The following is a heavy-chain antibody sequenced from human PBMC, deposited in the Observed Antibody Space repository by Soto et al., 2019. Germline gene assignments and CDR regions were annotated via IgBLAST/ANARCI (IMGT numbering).Heavy chain of an antibody. D-gene: IGHD1-1*01. Sequence: VHLLESGGGLQQPGGSLRLSCAASRFTFSNFAMSWVRLAPGKRLEWISTIGVTEGSTYYADSVKGRFTISRDNSKSTLYLQMNSLGGGDTALYYCAKVMYTWNDVAAFDSWGQGTLVTVSS. CDR3: AKVMYTWNDVAAFDS. J-gene: IGHJ4*02. CDR2: IGVTEGST. V-gene: IGHV3-23*01. CDR1: RFTFSNFA.